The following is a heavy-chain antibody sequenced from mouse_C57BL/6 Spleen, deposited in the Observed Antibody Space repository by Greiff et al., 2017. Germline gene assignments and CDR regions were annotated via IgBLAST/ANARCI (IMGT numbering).Heavy chain of an antibody. D-gene: IGHD2-4*01. CDR2: IRNKANGYTT. CDR3: ARYNDYDPRAMDY. CDR1: GFTFTDYY. V-gene: IGHV7-3*01. J-gene: IGHJ4*01. Sequence: EVHLVESGGGLVQPGGSLSLSCAASGFTFTDYYMSWVRQPPGKALEWLGFIRNKANGYTTEYSASLKGRFTISRDNFQSILYLQMNALRAEDSATYYCARYNDYDPRAMDYWGQGTSVTVSS.